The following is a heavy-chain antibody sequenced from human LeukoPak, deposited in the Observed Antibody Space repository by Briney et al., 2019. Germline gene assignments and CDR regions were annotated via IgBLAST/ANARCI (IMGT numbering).Heavy chain of an antibody. CDR3: ARRAEWFSWTRLDAFDI. D-gene: IGHD3-3*01. J-gene: IGHJ3*02. CDR2: FNHIYGTT. CDR1: GGSLKNFA. Sequence: ASVKVSCKASGGSLKNFAIRWMRQAPGQGPEWMGGFNHIYGTTNYAQKFQGRGTITVDDSTNIAYLDLSSLRSDDTALYYCARRAEWFSWTRLDAFDIWGQGTMVTVSS. V-gene: IGHV1-69*13.